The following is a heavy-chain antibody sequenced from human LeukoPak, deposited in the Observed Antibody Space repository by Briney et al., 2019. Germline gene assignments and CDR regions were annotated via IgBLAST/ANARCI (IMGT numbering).Heavy chain of an antibody. V-gene: IGHV1-46*01. CDR1: GYTFTSYY. J-gene: IGHJ4*02. CDR2: INPSGGST. CDR3: ARERRPSYCSSTSCYGRPPSYFDY. D-gene: IGHD2-2*01. Sequence: GASVKVSCKASGYTFTSYYMHWVRQAPGQGLEWMGIINPSGGSTSYAQKFQGRVTMTRDTSTSTVYMELSSLRSEDTAVYYCARERRPSYCSSTSCYGRPPSYFDYWGQGTLVTVSS.